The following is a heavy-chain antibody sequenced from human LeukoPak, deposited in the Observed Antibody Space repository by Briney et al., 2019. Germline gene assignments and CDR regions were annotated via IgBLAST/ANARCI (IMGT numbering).Heavy chain of an antibody. Sequence: ASVKVSCKASGYTFTSYGISWVRQAPGQGLEWMGWISAYNGNTNYAQKLQGRVTITTDTSTSTAYMELRSLRSDDTAVYYCARDEYSYGACDYWGQGTLVTVSS. CDR3: ARDEYSYGACDY. CDR1: GYTFTSYG. CDR2: ISAYNGNT. D-gene: IGHD5-18*01. J-gene: IGHJ4*02. V-gene: IGHV1-18*04.